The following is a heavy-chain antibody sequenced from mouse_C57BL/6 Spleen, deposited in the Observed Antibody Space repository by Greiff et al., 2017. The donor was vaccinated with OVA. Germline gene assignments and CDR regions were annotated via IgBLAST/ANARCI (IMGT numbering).Heavy chain of an antibody. CDR2: ISSGSSTI. CDR3: AREDSVVALYYFDY. J-gene: IGHJ2*01. Sequence: EVQLVESGGGLVKPGGSLKLSCAASGFTFSDYGMHWVRQAPEKGLEWVAYISSGSSTIYYADTVKGRFTISRDNAKNTLFLQMTSLRSEDTAMYYCAREDSVVALYYFDYWGQGTTLTVSS. CDR1: GFTFSDYG. D-gene: IGHD1-1*01. V-gene: IGHV5-17*01.